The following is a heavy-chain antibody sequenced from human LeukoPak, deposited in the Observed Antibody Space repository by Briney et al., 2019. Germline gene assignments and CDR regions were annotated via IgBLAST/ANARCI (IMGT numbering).Heavy chain of an antibody. J-gene: IGHJ4*02. V-gene: IGHV4-34*01. CDR1: GGSFSFYY. CDR3: QAVPGNYFDY. CDR2: INHSGST. D-gene: IGHD6-19*01. Sequence: SETLSLTCAVDGGSFSFYYWSWIRQSPGKGLEWIGEINHSGSTNYNPSLMRRVTISVDTSKNQFSLKLNSVTAADSGVYYCQAVPGNYFDYWDQGTLVTVSS.